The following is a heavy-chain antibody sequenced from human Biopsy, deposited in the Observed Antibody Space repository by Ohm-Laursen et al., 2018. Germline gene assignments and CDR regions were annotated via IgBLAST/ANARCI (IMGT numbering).Heavy chain of an antibody. CDR1: GFTFSDYY. Sequence: GSLRLSCAASGFTFSDYYMSWIRQAPGKGLEWVSYITSGGSTTDYADSVKGRFTISRDNAKSSLFLQMNSLRAEDTAIYYCARDSTINTVTTADYWGQGTLVTVSS. J-gene: IGHJ4*02. D-gene: IGHD4-11*01. CDR3: ARDSTINTVTTADY. CDR2: ITSGGSTT. V-gene: IGHV3-11*04.